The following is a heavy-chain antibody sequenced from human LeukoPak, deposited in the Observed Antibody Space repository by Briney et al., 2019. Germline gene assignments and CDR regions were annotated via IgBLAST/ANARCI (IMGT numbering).Heavy chain of an antibody. CDR1: GYTFTGYY. V-gene: IGHV1-2*02. CDR3: ARDPVNYDFWSGYYFDY. CDR2: INPNSGGT. Sequence: ASVKVSCKASGYTFTGYYMHWVRQAPGQGLEWVGWINPNSGGTNYAQKFQGRVTMTRDTSISTAYMELNRLRSDDTAVYYCARDPVNYDFWSGYYFDYWGQGTLVTVSS. J-gene: IGHJ4*02. D-gene: IGHD3-3*01.